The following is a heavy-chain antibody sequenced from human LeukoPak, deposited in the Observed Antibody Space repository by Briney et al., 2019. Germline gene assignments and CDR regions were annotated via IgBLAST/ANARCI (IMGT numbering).Heavy chain of an antibody. V-gene: IGHV4-59*01. CDR1: GGPISSYY. J-gene: IGHJ5*02. CDR2: IYYSGST. CDR3: ARGSRIPSLFDP. Sequence: PSETLSLTCTVSGGPISSYYWSWIRQPPGKGLEWIGYIYYSGSTNYNPSLKSRVTISVDTSKNQFSLKLSSVTAADTAVYYCARGSRIPSLFDPWGQGTLVTVSS. D-gene: IGHD2/OR15-2a*01.